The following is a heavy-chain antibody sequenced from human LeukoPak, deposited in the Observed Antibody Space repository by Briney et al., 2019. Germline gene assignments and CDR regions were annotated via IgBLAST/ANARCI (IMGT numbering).Heavy chain of an antibody. CDR1: GGSISSYY. CDR2: IYYSGST. Sequence: SETLSLTCTVSGGSISSYYWSWIRQPPGKGLEWIGYIYYSGSTNYNPSLKSRVTISVDTSKNQFSLKLSSVTAADTAVYYCARSFSGSYPLVYWGQGTLVTVSS. V-gene: IGHV4-59*01. J-gene: IGHJ4*02. D-gene: IGHD1-26*01. CDR3: ARSFSGSYPLVY.